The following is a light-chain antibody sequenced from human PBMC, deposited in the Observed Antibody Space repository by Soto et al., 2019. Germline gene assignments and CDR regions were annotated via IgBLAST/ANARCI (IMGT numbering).Light chain of an antibody. J-gene: IGKJ5*01. Sequence: IQMTQSPSTLSASVGDRVTITCRASQSISSWLAWYQQKPGKAPKLLIYAASNFQSEVPSRFSGSGSGTHFTLTISSLQPEDFATYYCQQLHGYPITFGQGTRLEIK. V-gene: IGKV1-5*01. CDR2: AAS. CDR3: QQLHGYPIT. CDR1: QSISSW.